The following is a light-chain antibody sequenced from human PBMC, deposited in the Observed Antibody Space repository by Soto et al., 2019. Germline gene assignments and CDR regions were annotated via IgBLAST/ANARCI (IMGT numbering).Light chain of an antibody. J-gene: IGKJ5*01. CDR3: QQYGSSIT. CDR1: QSVSSSY. CDR2: AAS. V-gene: IGKV3-20*01. Sequence: EIVLPQSTGTLSLSPGERATLSCRASQSVSSSYLAWYQQKPGQAPRLLIYAASSRATGIPDRFSGSGSGTDFTLTINRLEPEDFAVYYCQQYGSSITFGQGTRLEIK.